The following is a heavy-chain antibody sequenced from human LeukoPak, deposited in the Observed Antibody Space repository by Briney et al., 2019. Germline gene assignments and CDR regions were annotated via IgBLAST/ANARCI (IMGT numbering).Heavy chain of an antibody. D-gene: IGHD2-2*01. V-gene: IGHV1-69*01. CDR2: IIPIFGTA. CDR3: ARDGTSTDDY. CDR1: GGTFSSYA. J-gene: IGHJ4*02. Sequence: ASVKVSCKASGGTFSSYAISWVRQAPGQGLEWMGGIIPIFGTANYAQKFQGRVTITADESTSTAYMELRNLRFDDTAVYYCARDGTSTDDYWGQGTLVTVSS.